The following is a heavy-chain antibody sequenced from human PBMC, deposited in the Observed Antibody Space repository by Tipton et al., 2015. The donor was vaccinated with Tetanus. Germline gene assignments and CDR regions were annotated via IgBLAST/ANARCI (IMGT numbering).Heavy chain of an antibody. J-gene: IGHJ6*02. D-gene: IGHD5-12*01. CDR2: ISNTGIHT. Sequence: SLRLSCAASGFTFSDYYMNWVRQTPGRGLEWVSYISNTGIHTYYADSVEGRFTISRDNAKNSLYLQMNSLRAEDTAVYYCARENGGYDYYYYYGMDVWGQGTAVTVSS. CDR3: ARENGGYDYYYYYGMDV. CDR1: GFTFSDYY. V-gene: IGHV3-11*04.